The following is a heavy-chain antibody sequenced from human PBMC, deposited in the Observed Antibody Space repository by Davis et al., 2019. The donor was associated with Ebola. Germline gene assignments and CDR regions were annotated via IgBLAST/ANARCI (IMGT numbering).Heavy chain of an antibody. CDR1: GGSFSGYY. D-gene: IGHD6-6*01. CDR3: ARVGSIAARPDFYYYYGMDV. J-gene: IGHJ6*02. V-gene: IGHV4-34*01. Sequence: SETLSLTCAVYGGSFSGYYWSWNRQPPGKGLEWIGEINHSGSTNYNPSLKSRVTISVDTSKNQFSLKLSSVTAADTAVYYCARVGSIAARPDFYYYYGMDVWGQGTTVTVSS. CDR2: INHSGST.